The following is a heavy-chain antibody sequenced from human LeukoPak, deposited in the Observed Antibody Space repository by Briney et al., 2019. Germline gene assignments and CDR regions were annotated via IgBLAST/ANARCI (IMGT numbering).Heavy chain of an antibody. CDR1: GGSTSSSDYY. CDR2: IRYSGNT. D-gene: IGHD1-14*01. V-gene: IGHV4-39*01. Sequence: SETLSLTCTVSGGSTSSSDYYWGWIRQPPDEGLEWIASIRYSGNTYHNPSLKSRVTISVDTSKNQFSLKLSSVTAADTAVYYCARLSFGPTTGGWFDPWGQGTLVTVSS. CDR3: ARLSFGPTTGGWFDP. J-gene: IGHJ5*02.